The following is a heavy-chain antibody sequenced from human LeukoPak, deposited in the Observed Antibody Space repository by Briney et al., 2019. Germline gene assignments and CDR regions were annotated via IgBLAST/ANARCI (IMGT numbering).Heavy chain of an antibody. CDR1: GFTFSSYS. CDR2: ISGSGDTT. CDR3: AKELTTERTPGVDS. J-gene: IGHJ4*02. Sequence: GGSLRLSCTASGFTFSSYSMSWVRQGPGTGLEWVSAISGSGDTTFYADSVKGRFTISRDNSKKTLYLQVNSLRAEDTAVCFCAKELTTERTPGVDSWGQGTLVTVSS. D-gene: IGHD4-17*01. V-gene: IGHV3-23*01.